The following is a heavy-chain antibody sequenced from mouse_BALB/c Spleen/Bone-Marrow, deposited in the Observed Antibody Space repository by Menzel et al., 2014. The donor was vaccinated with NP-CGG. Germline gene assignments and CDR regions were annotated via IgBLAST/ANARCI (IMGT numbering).Heavy chain of an antibody. Sequence: EVQRVESGGGLVQPGGSLRLSRETSGFTFTDYYMSWVRQPPGKALEWLGFIRNKAKGYTTDYSASVKGRFTISRDNSQSISYLQMNTLRAEDSATYYCARDENVGIYWYFDVWGAGTTVTVSS. CDR3: ARDENVGIYWYFDV. CDR2: IRNKAKGYTT. CDR1: GFTFTDYY. J-gene: IGHJ1*01. V-gene: IGHV7-3*02.